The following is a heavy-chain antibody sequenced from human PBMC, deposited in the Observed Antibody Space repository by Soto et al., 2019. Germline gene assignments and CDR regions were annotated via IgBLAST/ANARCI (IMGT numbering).Heavy chain of an antibody. Sequence: GGSLRLSCAASGFTFSSYAMSWVRQAPGKGLEWVSAISGSGGSTYYADSVKGRFTISRDNSKNTLYLQMNSLRAEDTAVYYCAKPVYDFWSGYYFENENWGQGTLVTVSS. CDR2: ISGSGGST. CDR1: GFTFSSYA. V-gene: IGHV3-23*01. J-gene: IGHJ4*02. CDR3: AKPVYDFWSGYYFENEN. D-gene: IGHD3-3*01.